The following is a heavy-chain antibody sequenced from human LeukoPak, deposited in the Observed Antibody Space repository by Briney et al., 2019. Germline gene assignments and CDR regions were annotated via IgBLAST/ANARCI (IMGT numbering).Heavy chain of an antibody. Sequence: ASVKVSCKASGYTFTSYDINWVRQATGQGLEWMGWMNPNSGNTGYAQKFQGRVTMTRNTSISTAYMELSSLRSEDTAVYYCARDGSPSGIAAAGRIYYYMDVWGKGTTVTVSS. CDR3: ARDGSPSGIAAAGRIYYYMDV. CDR1: GYTFTSYD. CDR2: MNPNSGNT. J-gene: IGHJ6*03. V-gene: IGHV1-8*01. D-gene: IGHD6-13*01.